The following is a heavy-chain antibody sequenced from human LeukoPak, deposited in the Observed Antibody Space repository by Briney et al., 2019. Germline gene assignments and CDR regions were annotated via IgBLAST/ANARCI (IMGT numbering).Heavy chain of an antibody. Sequence: PSETLSLTCTVSGGSISSSSYYWGWIRQPPGKGLEWIGSIYYSGSTYYNPSLKSRVTISVDTSKNQFSLKLSSVTAADTAVYYCARAANYGSGSYHPYYFDYWGQGTLVTVSS. J-gene: IGHJ4*02. CDR1: GGSISSSSYY. V-gene: IGHV4-39*01. D-gene: IGHD3-10*01. CDR3: ARAANYGSGSYHPYYFDY. CDR2: IYYSGST.